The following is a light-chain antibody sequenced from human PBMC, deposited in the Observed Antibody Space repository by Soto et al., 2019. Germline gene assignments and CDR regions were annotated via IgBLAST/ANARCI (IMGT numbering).Light chain of an antibody. V-gene: IGLV1-44*01. CDR3: AAWDDSLNGSWV. Sequence: QSVLTQPPSASGTPGQRVTISCSGSSSYIGSNTVNWYQQLPGTAPQFLIYSNHQRPSGVPDRFSGSKSGTSASLAISGLQSEDEADYYCAAWDDSLNGSWVFGGGTKLTVL. CDR2: SNH. J-gene: IGLJ3*02. CDR1: SSYIGSNT.